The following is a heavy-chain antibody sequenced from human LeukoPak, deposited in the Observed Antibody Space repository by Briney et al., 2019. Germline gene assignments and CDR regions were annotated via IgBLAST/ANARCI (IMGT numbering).Heavy chain of an antibody. V-gene: IGHV4-59*11. J-gene: IGHJ5*02. CDR1: GASISSHY. Sequence: SETLSLTCTVSGASISSHYWSWIRQSPGKGLEWIGYISYSGITNYDPSLKSQVTISVDTSKTHFSLRLSSVTAADTAVYYCASRAHCSGGSCYGNWFDPWGQGTLVTVSS. CDR2: ISYSGIT. D-gene: IGHD2-15*01. CDR3: ASRAHCSGGSCYGNWFDP.